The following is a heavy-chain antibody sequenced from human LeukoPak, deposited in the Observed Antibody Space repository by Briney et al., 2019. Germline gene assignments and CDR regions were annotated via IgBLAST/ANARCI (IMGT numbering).Heavy chain of an antibody. V-gene: IGHV1-8*01. CDR1: GYTFTSYD. J-gene: IGHJ5*02. Sequence: ASVKVSCKASGYTFTSYDINWVRQATGQGLEWMGWMNPNSGNTGYAQKFQGRVTMTRNTSISTAYMELSSLRSEDTAVYYCARGQSTSWIQLSLGGNWFDPWGQGTLVTVSS. CDR2: MNPNSGNT. CDR3: ARGQSTSWIQLSLGGNWFDP. D-gene: IGHD5-18*01.